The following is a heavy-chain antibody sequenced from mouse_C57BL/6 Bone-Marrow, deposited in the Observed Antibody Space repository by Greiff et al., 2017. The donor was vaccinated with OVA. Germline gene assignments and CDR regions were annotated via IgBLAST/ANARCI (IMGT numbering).Heavy chain of an antibody. J-gene: IGHJ4*01. CDR2: IYPRSGNT. CDR3: ARSDGSSLYYAMDY. D-gene: IGHD1-1*01. CDR1: GYTFTSYG. V-gene: IGHV1-81*01. Sequence: QVQLQQSGAELARPGASVKLSCKASGYTFTSYGISWVKQRTGQGLEWIGEIYPRSGNTYYNEKFKGKATLTADKSSSTAYMELRSLTSEDSAVYVCARSDGSSLYYAMDYWGQGTSVTVSA.